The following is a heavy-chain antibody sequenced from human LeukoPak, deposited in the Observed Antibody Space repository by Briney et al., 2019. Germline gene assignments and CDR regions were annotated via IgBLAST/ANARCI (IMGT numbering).Heavy chain of an antibody. D-gene: IGHD2-2*01. J-gene: IGHJ6*03. CDR1: GGSISSYY. Sequence: SETLSLTCTVSGGSISSYYWSWIRQPAGKGLEWIGRIYTSGRTNHNPSLKSRVTISIDTSKNQFSLRLSSVTAADTAVYYCARAVIPAAMWHAYYFMDVWGKGTTVTISS. CDR2: IYTSGRT. CDR3: ARAVIPAAMWHAYYFMDV. V-gene: IGHV4-4*07.